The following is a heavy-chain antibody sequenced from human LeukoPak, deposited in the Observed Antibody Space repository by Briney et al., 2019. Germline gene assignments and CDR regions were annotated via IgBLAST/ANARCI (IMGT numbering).Heavy chain of an antibody. D-gene: IGHD1-14*01. Sequence: PGGSLRLSCAASGFTFSRYSMTWVGQAPGKGLEWVSSISSSGTSIYYADSVRSRFTISRDNDKDSLYLQMNSLRAEDTAVYYCAKVKATGGGAFDIWGQGATVTVSS. CDR3: AKVKATGGGAFDI. CDR2: ISSSGTSI. V-gene: IGHV3-21*01. CDR1: GFTFSRYS. J-gene: IGHJ3*02.